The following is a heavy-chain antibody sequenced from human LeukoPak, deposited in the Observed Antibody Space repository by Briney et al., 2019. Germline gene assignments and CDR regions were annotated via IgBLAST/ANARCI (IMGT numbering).Heavy chain of an antibody. CDR2: ISGSGGST. Sequence: GSLRLSCAASGFTFSSYAMSWVRQAPGKGLEWVSAISGSGGSTHYADSVKGRFTISRDNSKNTLYLQKNSLRAEDTAVYYCAKGVTIFGVVINNYYYYGMDVWGQGTTVTVSS. V-gene: IGHV3-23*01. CDR1: GFTFSSYA. J-gene: IGHJ6*02. CDR3: AKGVTIFGVVINNYYYYGMDV. D-gene: IGHD3-3*01.